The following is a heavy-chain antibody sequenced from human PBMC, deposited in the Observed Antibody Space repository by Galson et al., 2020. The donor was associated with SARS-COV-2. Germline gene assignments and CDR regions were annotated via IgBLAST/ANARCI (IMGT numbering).Heavy chain of an antibody. J-gene: IGHJ5*02. CDR1: GGSISSSSYY. V-gene: IGHV4-39*07. CDR2: IYYSGST. D-gene: IGHD3-10*01. Sequence: SETLSLTCTVSGGSISSSSYYWGWIRQPPGKGLEWIGSIYYSGSTYYNPSLKSRVTISVDTSKNQFSLKLSSVTAADTAVYYCARDRVLITMVRGVISNWCDPWGQGTLVTVSS. CDR3: ARDRVLITMVRGVISNWCDP.